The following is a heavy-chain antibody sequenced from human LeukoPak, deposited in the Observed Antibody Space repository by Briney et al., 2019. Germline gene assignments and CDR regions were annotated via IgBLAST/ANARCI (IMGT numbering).Heavy chain of an antibody. J-gene: IGHJ5*02. CDR1: GGSFSDYY. CDR3: ARSDPVAGTDNWFDP. V-gene: IGHV4-59*01. CDR2: IYYSGST. D-gene: IGHD6-19*01. Sequence: SETLSLTCAVYGGSFSDYYWSWIRQPPGKGLEWIGYIYYSGSTNYNPSLKSRVTISVDTSKNQFSLKLSSVTAADTAVYYCARSDPVAGTDNWFDPWGQGTLVTVSS.